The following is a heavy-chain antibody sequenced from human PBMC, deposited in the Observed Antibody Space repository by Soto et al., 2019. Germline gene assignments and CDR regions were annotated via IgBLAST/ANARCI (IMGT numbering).Heavy chain of an antibody. J-gene: IGHJ6*02. Sequence: QVQLVQSGAEVKKPGSSVKVSCKASGGTFSSYAISWVRQAPGQGLEWMGGIIPIFGTANYAQKFQGRVTITADESTSTAYMELSSLRSEDTAVDYCARDMPPIVVVQAAMMGMDVWGQGTTVTVSS. CDR3: ARDMPPIVVVQAAMMGMDV. CDR2: IIPIFGTA. V-gene: IGHV1-69*01. D-gene: IGHD2-2*01. CDR1: GGTFSSYA.